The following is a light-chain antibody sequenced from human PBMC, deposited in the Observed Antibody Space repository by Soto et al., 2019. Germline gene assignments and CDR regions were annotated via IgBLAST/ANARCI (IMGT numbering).Light chain of an antibody. CDR1: SSDVGGYNY. V-gene: IGLV2-14*01. J-gene: IGLJ2*01. CDR3: SSFTANTHVV. Sequence: QSALTQPASVSGSPGQSITISCTGTSSDVGGYNYVSWYQQYPGKVPKLMIYEVTNRPSGVSNRFSGSKSGNTASLTISGLQAEDEADYYCSSFTANTHVVFGGGTQLTVL. CDR2: EVT.